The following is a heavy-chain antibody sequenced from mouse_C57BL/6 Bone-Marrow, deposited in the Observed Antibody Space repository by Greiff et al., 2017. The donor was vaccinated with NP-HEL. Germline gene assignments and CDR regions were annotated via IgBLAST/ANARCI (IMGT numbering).Heavy chain of an antibody. CDR2: INPYNGGT. Sequence: VQLQQSGPVLVKPGASVKMSCKASGYTFTDYYMNWVKQSHGKSLEWIGVINPYNGGTSYNQKFKGKATLTVDKSSSTAYMELNSLTSEDSAVYYCARGGYDYDVDYWGQGTTLTVSS. CDR3: ARGGYDYDVDY. J-gene: IGHJ2*01. CDR1: GYTFTDYY. D-gene: IGHD2-4*01. V-gene: IGHV1-19*01.